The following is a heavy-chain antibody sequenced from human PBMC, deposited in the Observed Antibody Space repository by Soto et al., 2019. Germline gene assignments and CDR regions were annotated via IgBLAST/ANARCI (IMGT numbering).Heavy chain of an antibody. Sequence: SESLSRTSAVSRGSRSPGCYFRSWIPQPPGKGLEWVAYIYHSGSTYYNPSLKSRVTISVDRSKNQFSLKLSSVTAADTAVYYCARWWSGSRQGFDPWGQGTLVTVSS. CDR2: IYHSGST. V-gene: IGHV4-30-2*01. D-gene: IGHD3-3*01. CDR1: RGSRSPGCYF. J-gene: IGHJ5*02. CDR3: ARWWSGSRQGFDP.